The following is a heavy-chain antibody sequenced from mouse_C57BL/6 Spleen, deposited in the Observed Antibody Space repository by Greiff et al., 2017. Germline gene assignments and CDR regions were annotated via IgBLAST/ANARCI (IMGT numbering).Heavy chain of an antibody. J-gene: IGHJ2*01. CDR2: INPNNGGT. Sequence: VQLQQSGPELVKPGASVKISCKASGYTFTDYYMNWVKQSHGKSLEWIGDINPNNGGTSYNQKFKGKATLTVDKSSGTAYMELRSLTSEDSAVYYCARPGSSYYFDYWGQGTTLTVSS. CDR1: GYTFTDYY. CDR3: ARPGSSYYFDY. V-gene: IGHV1-26*01. D-gene: IGHD1-1*01.